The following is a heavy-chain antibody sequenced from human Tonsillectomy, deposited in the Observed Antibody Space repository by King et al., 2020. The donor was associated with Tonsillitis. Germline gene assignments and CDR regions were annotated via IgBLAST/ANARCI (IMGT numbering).Heavy chain of an antibody. D-gene: IGHD1-26*01. CDR2: IIPIFGIT. Sequence: QLVQSGAEVKKPGSSVKVSCKASGGTFSSYSNNWVRQAPGQGLEWMGGIIPIFGITNYAQKFQGRVTMTADDSTSTAYMELSSLRSEDTAVYYCALYRPEPDYWGQGTLVTVSS. J-gene: IGHJ4*02. CDR3: ALYRPEPDY. V-gene: IGHV1-69*01. CDR1: GGTFSSYS.